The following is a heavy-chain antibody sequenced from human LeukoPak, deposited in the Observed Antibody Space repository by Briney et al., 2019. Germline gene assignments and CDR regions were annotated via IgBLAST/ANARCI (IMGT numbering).Heavy chain of an antibody. CDR3: ARSDSSSWSGSFDY. Sequence: QTGGSLRLSCAVSGFTFSNYGMNWVRQSPEKGLEWISYISSSGTTISYADSGKGRFTISRDNAKNSLYLQMNSLRAEDTAVYYCARSDSSSWSGSFDYWGQGTLVTVSS. CDR2: ISSSGTTI. V-gene: IGHV3-48*04. CDR1: GFTFSNYG. J-gene: IGHJ4*02. D-gene: IGHD6-13*01.